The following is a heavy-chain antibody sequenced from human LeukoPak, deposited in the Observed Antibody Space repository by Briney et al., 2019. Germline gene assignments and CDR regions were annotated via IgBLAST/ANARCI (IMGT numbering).Heavy chain of an antibody. V-gene: IGHV3-73*01. CDR1: GFTFSNAW. CDR2: IRGKPNNYAT. Sequence: PGGSLRLSCAASGFTFSNAWLSWVGHAPGKGLEGVGRIRGKPNNYATAYAASVKGRFTISRDDSRNTGDLQMNSLRTEDSAVYYCAGPYDTSGHAFDYWGQGTLVTVSS. J-gene: IGHJ4*02. CDR3: AGPYDTSGHAFDY. D-gene: IGHD3-22*01.